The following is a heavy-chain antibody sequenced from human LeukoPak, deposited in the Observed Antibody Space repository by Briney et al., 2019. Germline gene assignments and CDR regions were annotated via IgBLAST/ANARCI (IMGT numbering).Heavy chain of an antibody. V-gene: IGHV3-48*01. CDR2: ISSSSSMI. CDR1: GFTFSRYR. CDR3: ARGSHQLWLLDY. D-gene: IGHD5-18*01. J-gene: IGHJ4*02. Sequence: GGSLRLSCAASGFTFSRYRMNGVRQAPGKGLEGVSYISSSSSMIYNADSVKGRFTISRDNAKNALYLQMNSLRAEDTAVYYCARGSHQLWLLDYWGQGTLVTVSS.